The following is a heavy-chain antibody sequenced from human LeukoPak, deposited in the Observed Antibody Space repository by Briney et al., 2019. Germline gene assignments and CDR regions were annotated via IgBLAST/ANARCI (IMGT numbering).Heavy chain of an antibody. CDR1: GGTFSSYA. J-gene: IGHJ4*02. V-gene: IGHV1-69*13. CDR2: IIPIFGTA. CDR3: ASDGARPRYFDY. Sequence: SVKVSCKASGGTFSSYAISWVRQAPGQGLEWMGGIIPIFGTANYAQKFQGRVTITADESTSTAYMELSSLRSEDTAVYYCASDGARPRYFDYWGQGTLVTVSS. D-gene: IGHD1-26*01.